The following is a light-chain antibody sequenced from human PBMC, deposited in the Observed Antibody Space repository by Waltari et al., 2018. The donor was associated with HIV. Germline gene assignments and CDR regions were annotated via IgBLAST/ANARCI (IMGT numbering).Light chain of an antibody. J-gene: IGLJ2*01. CDR2: ENN. CDR1: VTNMGVIY. Sequence: QSVLTQPPSVSGTPRQTATIPCSGTVTNMGVIYVSWYQHLPGTTPKFLIYENNKRPSGVPDRFSGSKSGTSATLVITRLQTGDEDDYYCGTWDSSLSIAVFGGGTKLTVL. CDR3: GTWDSSLSIAV. V-gene: IGLV1-51*02.